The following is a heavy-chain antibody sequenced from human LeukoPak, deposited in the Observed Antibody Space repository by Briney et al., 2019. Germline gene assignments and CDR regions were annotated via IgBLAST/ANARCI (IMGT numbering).Heavy chain of an antibody. J-gene: IGHJ4*02. V-gene: IGHV3-20*04. CDR1: GFTFDDYG. CDR3: ARMGLWFGEFLSYFDY. D-gene: IGHD3-10*01. CDR2: INWNGGST. Sequence: GGSLRLSCAASGFTFDDYGMSWVRHAPGKGLEWVSGINWNGGSTVYADSVKGRFTISRDNAKNSLYLQMNSLRAEDTALYYCARMGLWFGEFLSYFDYWGQGTLVTVSS.